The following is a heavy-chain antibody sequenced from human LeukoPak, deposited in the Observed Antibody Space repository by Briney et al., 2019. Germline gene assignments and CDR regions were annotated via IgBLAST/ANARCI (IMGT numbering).Heavy chain of an antibody. CDR3: ARDGYSGYDLDY. CDR2: IWYDGSNK. V-gene: IGHV3-33*01. CDR1: GFTFSSYG. J-gene: IGHJ4*02. D-gene: IGHD5-12*01. Sequence: TGRSLRLSCAASGFTFSSYGMHWVRQAPGKGLEWVAVIWYDGSNKYYADSVKGRFTISRDNAKNSLYLQMNSLRAEDTAVYYCARDGYSGYDLDYWGQGTLVTVSS.